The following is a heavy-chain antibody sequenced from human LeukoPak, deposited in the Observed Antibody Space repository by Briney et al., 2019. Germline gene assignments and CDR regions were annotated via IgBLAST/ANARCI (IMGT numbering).Heavy chain of an antibody. CDR1: GFTFSSYS. Sequence: GSLRLSCAASGFTFSSYSMNWVRQAPGKGLEWVANIKRDGSEKYYVDSVKGRFTVSRDNAKNSLYLQMNSLRAEDTALYYCARMGGNSYGYFDYWGQGTLVTVSS. CDR2: IKRDGSEK. V-gene: IGHV3-7*01. D-gene: IGHD5-18*01. J-gene: IGHJ4*02. CDR3: ARMGGNSYGYFDY.